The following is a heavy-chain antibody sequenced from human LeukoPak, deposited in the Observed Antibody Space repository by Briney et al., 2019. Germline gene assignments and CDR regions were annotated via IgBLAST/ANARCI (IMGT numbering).Heavy chain of an antibody. V-gene: IGHV4-34*01. J-gene: IGHJ4*02. CDR2: INHSGST. Sequence: MASETLSLTCAVYGGSFSGYYWSWIRQPPGKGLEWIGEINHSGSTNYNPSLKSRVTISVDTSKNQFSLKLSSVTAADTAVYYCARRRRYCSSTSCSNFDYWGQGTLVTVSS. CDR1: GGSFSGYY. CDR3: ARRRRYCSSTSCSNFDY. D-gene: IGHD2-2*01.